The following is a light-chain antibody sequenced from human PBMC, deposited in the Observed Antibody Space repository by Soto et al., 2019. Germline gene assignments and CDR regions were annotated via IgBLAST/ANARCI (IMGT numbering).Light chain of an antibody. CDR1: SSDVGGYNY. V-gene: IGLV2-14*01. CDR3: SSYTSASTLLYL. CDR2: GVT. J-gene: IGLJ1*01. Sequence: ALTQPASVSGSPGQSITISCTGTSSDVGGYNYVSWYQQHPGIAPKLLIYGVTNRPSGVSPRFSGSKSGNTASLTISGLQAEDEADYHCSSYTSASTLLYLFGTGTKLTVL.